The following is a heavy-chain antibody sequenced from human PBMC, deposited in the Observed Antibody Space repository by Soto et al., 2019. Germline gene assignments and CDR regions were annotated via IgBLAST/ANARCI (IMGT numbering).Heavy chain of an antibody. V-gene: IGHV3-30*03. CDR3: ATGSSSFYYYYGMDV. Sequence: PVGSLRLSCAASGFTFSSYGMHWVRQAPGKGLEWVAVISYDGSNKYYADSVKGRFTISRDNSKNTLYLQMNSLRAEDTAVYYCATGSSSFYYYYGMDVWGQGTTVTVSS. CDR2: ISYDGSNK. J-gene: IGHJ6*02. D-gene: IGHD6-6*01. CDR1: GFTFSSYG.